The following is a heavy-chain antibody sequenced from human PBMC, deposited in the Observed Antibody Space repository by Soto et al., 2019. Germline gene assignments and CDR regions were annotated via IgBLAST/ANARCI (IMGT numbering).Heavy chain of an antibody. CDR1: GYSFTSYW. Sequence: GESLKISCNGSGYSFTSYWIGWVRQMPGKGLEWMGIIYPGDSDTRYSPSFQGQVTISADKSISTAYLQWSSLKASDTAMYYCAGCSGGSCYPNGAFDIWGQGTMVTVSS. J-gene: IGHJ3*02. V-gene: IGHV5-51*01. CDR3: AGCSGGSCYPNGAFDI. D-gene: IGHD2-15*01. CDR2: IYPGDSDT.